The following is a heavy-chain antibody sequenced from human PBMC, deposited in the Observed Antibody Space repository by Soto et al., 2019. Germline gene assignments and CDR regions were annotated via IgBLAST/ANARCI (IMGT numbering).Heavy chain of an antibody. CDR1: GGSISSYY. V-gene: IGHV4-59*08. J-gene: IGHJ4*02. CDR3: ARSRTYFDWNHFDD. Sequence: PSETLSLTCTVSGGSISSYYWSWIRQPPGKGLEWIGYIYYSGSTNYNPSLKSRVTISVDTSKNQFSLKLSSVTAADTAVYYCARSRTYFDWNHFDDWGQGTLVTVSS. D-gene: IGHD3-9*01. CDR2: IYYSGST.